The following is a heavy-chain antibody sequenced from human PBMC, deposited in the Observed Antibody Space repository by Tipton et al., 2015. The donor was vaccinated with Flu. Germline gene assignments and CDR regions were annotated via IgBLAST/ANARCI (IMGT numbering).Heavy chain of an antibody. V-gene: IGHV4-38-2*02. J-gene: IGHJ4*02. CDR2: IFHTGNT. D-gene: IGHD3-16*01. CDR3: ARCYVGYPHIY. CDR1: GDSIRSDYY. Sequence: TLSLTCTIFGDSIRSDYYWGWIRQPPGKGLEWIGNIFHTGNTYHNPSLKSRVTISINTSKNQFSLKVFSVTAADTAVYYCARCYVGYPHIYWGQGSLVTVSS.